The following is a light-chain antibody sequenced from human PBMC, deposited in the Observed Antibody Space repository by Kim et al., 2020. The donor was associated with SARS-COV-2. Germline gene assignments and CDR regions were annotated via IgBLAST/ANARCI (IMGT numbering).Light chain of an antibody. CDR1: QSVSNNY. CDR3: QQYGSSPPYT. V-gene: IGKV3-20*01. J-gene: IGKJ2*01. CDR2: GAS. Sequence: EIVLTQSPGTLSLSPGERATLSCRASQSVSNNYLAWYQHKPGQAPRLLIYGASSRATGFPDRFSGSGSGTDFTLSISRMEPEDSAVYYCQQYGSSPPYTFGQGTKLEI.